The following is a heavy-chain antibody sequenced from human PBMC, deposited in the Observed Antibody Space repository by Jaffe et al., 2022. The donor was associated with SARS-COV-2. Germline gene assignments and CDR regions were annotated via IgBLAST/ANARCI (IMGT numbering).Heavy chain of an antibody. CDR2: IRSKAYGGTT. D-gene: IGHD3-3*01. CDR1: GFTFGDYA. V-gene: IGHV3-49*05. Sequence: EVQLVESGGGLVKPGRSLRLSCTASGFTFGDYAMSWFRQAPGKGLEWVGFIRSKAYGGTTEYAASVKGRFTISRDDSKSIAYLQMNSLKTEDTAVYYCTISTIYDFWSGSPNSFDYWGQGTLVTVSS. CDR3: TISTIYDFWSGSPNSFDY. J-gene: IGHJ4*02.